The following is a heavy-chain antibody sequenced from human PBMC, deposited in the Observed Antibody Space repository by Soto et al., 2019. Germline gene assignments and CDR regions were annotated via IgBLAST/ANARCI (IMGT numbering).Heavy chain of an antibody. CDR1: GYTFTSYD. CDR3: ARASSRANWFDP. V-gene: IGHV1-8*01. J-gene: IGHJ5*02. CDR2: MNPNSGNT. Sequence: EASVKVSCKASGYTFTSYDINWVRQATGQGLEWMGWMNPNSGNTGYAQKFQGRVTMTRNTSISTAYMELSSLRSEDTAVYYCARASSRANWFDPWGQGTLVTVSS.